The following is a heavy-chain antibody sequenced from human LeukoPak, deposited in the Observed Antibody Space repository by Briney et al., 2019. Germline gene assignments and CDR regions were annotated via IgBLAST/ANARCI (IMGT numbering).Heavy chain of an antibody. Sequence: SETLSLTCAVYGGSFSGYYWSWIRQPPGKGLEWIGEINHSGSTNYNPSLKSRVTISVDTSKNQFSLKVNSVTAADTAVYYCARPRYSSGWFWFDPWGRGTLVTVSS. CDR3: ARPRYSSGWFWFDP. D-gene: IGHD6-19*01. V-gene: IGHV4-34*01. CDR1: GGSFSGYY. CDR2: INHSGST. J-gene: IGHJ5*02.